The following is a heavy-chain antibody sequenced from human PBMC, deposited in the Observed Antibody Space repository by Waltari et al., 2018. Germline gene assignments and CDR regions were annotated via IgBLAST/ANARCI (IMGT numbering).Heavy chain of an antibody. Sequence: QVQLVESGGGVVQPGRSLRLSCAASGFTFSSYGMHWVRQAPGKGLEWVAVIWYDGSKKYEAETVKGGFTISRDNSKNTLYVQMSSLRAEDTAVYYCARGDCSSTSCYSYYYYGMDVWGQGTTVTVSS. CDR3: ARGDCSSTSCYSYYYYGMDV. D-gene: IGHD2-2*01. CDR2: IWYDGSKK. J-gene: IGHJ6*02. CDR1: GFTFSSYG. V-gene: IGHV3-33*01.